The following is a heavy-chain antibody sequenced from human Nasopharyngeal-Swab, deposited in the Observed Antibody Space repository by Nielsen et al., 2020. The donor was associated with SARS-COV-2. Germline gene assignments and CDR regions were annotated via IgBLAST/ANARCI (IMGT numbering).Heavy chain of an antibody. J-gene: IGHJ4*02. CDR3: ARVLTGTFYYDSSGYPDY. CDR2: ISGSGITT. Sequence: WIRQPPGKGLEWVSVISGSGITTYYADSVKGRFTISRDNAKKSLYLQMNSLRAEDTAVYYCARVLTGTFYYDSSGYPDYWGQGTLVTVSS. V-gene: IGHV3-11*01. D-gene: IGHD3-22*01.